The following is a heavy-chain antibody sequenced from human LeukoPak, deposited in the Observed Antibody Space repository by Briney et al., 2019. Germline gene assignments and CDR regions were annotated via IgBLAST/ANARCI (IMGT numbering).Heavy chain of an antibody. CDR2: ISYDGSNK. V-gene: IGHV3-30*03. Sequence: SGGSLRLSCAASGFTFSSYAMHWVRQAPGKGLEWVAVISYDGSNKYYADSVKGRFTIPRDNSKNTLYLQMNSLRAEDTAVYYCARDPRLVRTYSDYYSMDVWGKGTTVTVS. CDR1: GFTFSSYA. D-gene: IGHD4-23*01. J-gene: IGHJ6*03. CDR3: ARDPRLVRTYSDYYSMDV.